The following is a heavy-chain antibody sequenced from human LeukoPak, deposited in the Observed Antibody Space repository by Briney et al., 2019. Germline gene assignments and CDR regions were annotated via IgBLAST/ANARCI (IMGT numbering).Heavy chain of an antibody. Sequence: SETLSLTCTVSGGSISSSSYYWGWIRQPPGKGLEWIGSIYYSGSTYYNPSLKSRVTISVDTSKNQFSLKLSSVTAADTAVYYCARQPTVTLFDYWGQGTLVTVSS. CDR1: GGSISSSSYY. CDR3: ARQPTVTLFDY. J-gene: IGHJ4*02. CDR2: IYYSGST. V-gene: IGHV4-39*01. D-gene: IGHD4-17*01.